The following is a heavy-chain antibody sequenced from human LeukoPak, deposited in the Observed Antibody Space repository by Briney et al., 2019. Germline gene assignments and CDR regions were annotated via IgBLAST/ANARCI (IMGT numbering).Heavy chain of an antibody. D-gene: IGHD3-9*01. CDR2: INHREST. J-gene: IGHJ4*02. Sequence: SETLSLTCAVYGGSFSGYYWTWIRQPPGKGLEWIGEINHRESTNYNPSLKSRVTISMDTSTYQFSLRLSSVTAADTAVYFCARGPTTVYDSLTGYYYFDYWGREPWSPSPQ. V-gene: IGHV4-34*01. CDR3: ARGPTTVYDSLTGYYYFDY. CDR1: GGSFSGYY.